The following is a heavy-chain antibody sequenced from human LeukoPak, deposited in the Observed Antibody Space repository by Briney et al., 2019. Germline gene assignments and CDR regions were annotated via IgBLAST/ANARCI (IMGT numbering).Heavy chain of an antibody. Sequence: ASVKVSCKASGGTFSSYAISWVRQAPGQGLEWMGGIIPIFGTANYAQKFQGRVTITADESTSTAYMELSSLRSDDTAMYYCARRGGKNYGDYLLYYYYMDVWGKGTTVTVSS. CDR2: IIPIFGTA. J-gene: IGHJ6*03. CDR1: GGTFSSYA. V-gene: IGHV1-69*13. D-gene: IGHD4-17*01. CDR3: ARRGGKNYGDYLLYYYYMDV.